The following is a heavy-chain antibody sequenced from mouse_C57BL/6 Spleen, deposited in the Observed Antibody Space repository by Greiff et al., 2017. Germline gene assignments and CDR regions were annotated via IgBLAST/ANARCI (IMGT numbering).Heavy chain of an antibody. CDR3: ARHYYGSDWYFDV. Sequence: DVKLVESGGGLVQPGGSLKLSCAASGFTFSDYGMAWVRQAPRKGPEWVAFISNLAYSIYYADTVTGRFTISRENAKNTLYLEMSSLRSEDTAMYYCARHYYGSDWYFDVWGTGTTVTVSS. J-gene: IGHJ1*03. CDR1: GFTFSDYG. CDR2: ISNLAYSI. D-gene: IGHD1-1*01. V-gene: IGHV5-15*01.